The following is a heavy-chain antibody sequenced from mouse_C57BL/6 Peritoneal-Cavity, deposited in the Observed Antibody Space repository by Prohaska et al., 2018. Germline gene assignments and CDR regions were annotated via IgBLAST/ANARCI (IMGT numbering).Heavy chain of an antibody. Sequence: VQPGGSRGLSCEGSGFTFSGFWMSWVRQTPGKTLEWIGDINSDGSAINYAPSIKDRFTIFRDNDKSTLYLQMSNVRSEDTGTYFCMRYGNYWYFDVWGTGTTVTVSS. CDR2: INSDGSAI. CDR3: MRYGNYWYFDV. J-gene: IGHJ1*03. V-gene: IGHV11-2*01. D-gene: IGHD2-1*01. CDR1: GFTFSGFW.